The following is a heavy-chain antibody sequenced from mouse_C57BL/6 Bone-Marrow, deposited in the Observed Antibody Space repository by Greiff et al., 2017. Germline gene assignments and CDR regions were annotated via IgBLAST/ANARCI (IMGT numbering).Heavy chain of an antibody. CDR2: ISDGGSYT. CDR3: ARENWDRGPAWFAY. CDR1: GFTFSSYA. D-gene: IGHD4-1*01. V-gene: IGHV5-4*01. J-gene: IGHJ3*01. Sequence: EVKLVESGGGLVKPGGSLKLSCAASGFTFSSYAMSWVRQTPEKRLEWVATISDGGSYTYYPDNVKGRFTISRDNAKNNLYLQMSHLKSEDTAMYYGARENWDRGPAWFAYWGQGTLVTVSA.